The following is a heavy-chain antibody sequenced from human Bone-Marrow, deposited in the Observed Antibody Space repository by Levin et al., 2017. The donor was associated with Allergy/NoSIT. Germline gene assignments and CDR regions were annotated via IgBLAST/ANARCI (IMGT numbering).Heavy chain of an antibody. CDR3: ARDFPDSSGGKPRVNDAFDI. Sequence: ASVKVSCKASGYTFTNYGISWVRQAPGQGLEWMGWISAYNGNTNYAQKSQGRVTMTTDTSTSTAYMEVRSLRSDDTAVYYCARDFPDSSGGKPRVNDAFDIWGQGTVVTVS. V-gene: IGHV1-18*01. D-gene: IGHD6-19*01. CDR1: GYTFTNYG. CDR2: ISAYNGNT. J-gene: IGHJ3*02.